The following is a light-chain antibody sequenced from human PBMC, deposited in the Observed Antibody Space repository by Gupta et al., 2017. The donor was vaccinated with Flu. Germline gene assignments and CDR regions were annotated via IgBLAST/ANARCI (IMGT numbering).Light chain of an antibody. Sequence: ATLSVSPGERATLSCRASQSVSTNLAWYQQKPGQAPRLLIYGTSTRATGIPARFSGSGSGTEFTLTISSLQSEDFAVYYCQQYNNWPPWTFGQGTKVEIK. CDR3: QQYNNWPPWT. CDR1: QSVSTN. J-gene: IGKJ1*01. V-gene: IGKV3-15*01. CDR2: GTS.